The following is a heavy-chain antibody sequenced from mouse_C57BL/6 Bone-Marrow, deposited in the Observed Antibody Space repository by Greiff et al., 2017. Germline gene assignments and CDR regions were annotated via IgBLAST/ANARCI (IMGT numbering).Heavy chain of an antibody. D-gene: IGHD1-1*01. J-gene: IGHJ1*03. V-gene: IGHV1-81*01. CDR1: GYTFTSYG. CDR3: ARLTVVATDWYFDV. Sequence: QVQLKESGAELARPGASVKLSCKASGYTFTSYGLSWVKQRTGQGLEWIGEIYPRSGNTYYNEKFKGKATLTADKSSSTAYMELRSLTSEDSAVYFCARLTVVATDWYFDVWGKGTTVTVSS. CDR2: IYPRSGNT.